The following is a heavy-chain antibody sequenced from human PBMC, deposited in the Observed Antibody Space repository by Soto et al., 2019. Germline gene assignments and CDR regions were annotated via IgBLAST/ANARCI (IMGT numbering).Heavy chain of an antibody. CDR1: GYTLTELS. Sequence: ASVKVSCKVSGYTLTELSMHWVRQAPGKGLEWMGGFDPEDGETIYAQKFQGRVTMTEDTSTDTAYMELSSLRSEDTAVYYCATVHNPGNXILTGYSRRYYYYGMDVRGQGTTVTVSS. CDR2: FDPEDGET. V-gene: IGHV1-24*01. D-gene: IGHD3-9*01. CDR3: ATVHNPGNXILTGYSRRYYYYGMDV. J-gene: IGHJ6*02.